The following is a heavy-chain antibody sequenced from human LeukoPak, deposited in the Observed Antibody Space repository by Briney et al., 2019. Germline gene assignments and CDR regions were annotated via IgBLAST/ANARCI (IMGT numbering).Heavy chain of an antibody. CDR2: INWNGGST. D-gene: IGHD7-27*01. CDR3: ARDQYTNSGNWFDP. CDR1: RFTFDDYG. Sequence: PGGSLRLSCAASRFTFDDYGMSWVRQAPGKGLEWVSGINWNGGSTGYADSVKGRFTISRDNAKNSLYLQMNSLRAEDTAVYFCARDQYTNSGNWFDPWGQGTLVTVSS. V-gene: IGHV3-20*04. J-gene: IGHJ5*02.